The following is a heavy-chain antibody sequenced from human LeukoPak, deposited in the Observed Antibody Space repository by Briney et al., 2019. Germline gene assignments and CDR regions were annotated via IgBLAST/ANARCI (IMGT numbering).Heavy chain of an antibody. D-gene: IGHD1-14*01. CDR3: ARDGVSTVDFDY. CDR2: ITKDGSDT. CDR1: GFTFSTYW. J-gene: IGHJ4*02. Sequence: GGSLRLSCAASGFTFSTYWMHWVRHAPGKGLVWVSRITKDGSDTVYADSVRGRFTISRDNAKGTLYLQINSLRAEDTAVYYCARDGVSTVDFDYWGQGTLVTVSS. V-gene: IGHV3-74*01.